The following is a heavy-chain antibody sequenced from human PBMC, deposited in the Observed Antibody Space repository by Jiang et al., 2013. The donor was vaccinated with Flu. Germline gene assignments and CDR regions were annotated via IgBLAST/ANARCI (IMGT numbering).Heavy chain of an antibody. V-gene: IGHV3-30*18. J-gene: IGHJ4*02. CDR2: ISYDGSNK. D-gene: IGHD3-22*01. CDR1: GFTFSSYG. CDR3: AKDPLAYYYDSSGYYGD. Sequence: VQLVESGGGVVQPGRSLRLSCAASGFTFSSYGMHWVRQAPGKGLEWVAVISYDGSNKYYADSVKGRFTISRDNSKNTLYLQMNSLRAEDTAVYYCAKDPLAYYYDSSGYYGDWGQGTLVTVSS.